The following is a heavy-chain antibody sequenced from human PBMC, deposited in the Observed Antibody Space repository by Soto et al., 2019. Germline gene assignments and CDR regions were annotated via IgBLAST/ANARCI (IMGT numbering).Heavy chain of an antibody. CDR2: ISSSSSTI. Sequence: EVQLVESGGGLVQPGGSLRLSCAASGFTFSSYSMNWVRQAPGKGLEWVSYISSSSSTIYYADSVKGRFTISRDNAKNSRYLQMNSLRDEDTAVYYCARAMSITGIYYFDYWGQGTLVTVSS. CDR1: GFTFSSYS. J-gene: IGHJ4*02. D-gene: IGHD1-20*01. CDR3: ARAMSITGIYYFDY. V-gene: IGHV3-48*02.